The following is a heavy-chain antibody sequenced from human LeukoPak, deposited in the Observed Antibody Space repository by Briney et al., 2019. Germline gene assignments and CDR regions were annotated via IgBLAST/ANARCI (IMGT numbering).Heavy chain of an antibody. J-gene: IGHJ3*02. CDR1: GFTFSSYA. CDR3: AREGSSHDAFDI. Sequence: GGSLRLSCAASGFTFSSYAMHWVRQAPGKGLEGVAIISHDGSNKNYADSVKGRFTISRDNSKNTLYLQMNSLRADDTALYYCAREGSSHDAFDIWGQGTMVTVSS. D-gene: IGHD3-10*01. CDR2: ISHDGSNK. V-gene: IGHV3-30-3*01.